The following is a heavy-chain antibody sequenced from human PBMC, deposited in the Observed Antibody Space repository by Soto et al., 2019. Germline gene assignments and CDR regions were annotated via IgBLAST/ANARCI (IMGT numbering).Heavy chain of an antibody. J-gene: IGHJ4*02. V-gene: IGHV1-3*01. Sequence: ASVKGSCKASGYTFSSYAIHSVRQAPGQRLEWMGWINAGNGNTKYSQKFQGRVTITRDTSASTAYMELSSLRSEDTAVYYCARGGPPIDYWGQGTLVTVSS. CDR2: INAGNGNT. CDR3: ARGGPPIDY. CDR1: GYTFSSYA. D-gene: IGHD3-10*01.